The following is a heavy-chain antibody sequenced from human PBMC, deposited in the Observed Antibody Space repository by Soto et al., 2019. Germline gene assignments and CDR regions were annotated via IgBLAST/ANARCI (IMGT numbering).Heavy chain of an antibody. CDR3: ARASESYDFWSGYYEYWFDP. CDR1: GGTFSSYA. D-gene: IGHD3-3*01. CDR2: IIPIFGTV. Sequence: QVQLVQSGAEVKKPGSSVKVSCKASGGTFSSYAISWVRQAPGQGLEWMGGIIPIFGTVNYAQKFQGRVTITADESTSTAYMELSSLRSEDTAVYYCARASESYDFWSGYYEYWFDPWGQGTLVTVSS. J-gene: IGHJ5*02. V-gene: IGHV1-69*01.